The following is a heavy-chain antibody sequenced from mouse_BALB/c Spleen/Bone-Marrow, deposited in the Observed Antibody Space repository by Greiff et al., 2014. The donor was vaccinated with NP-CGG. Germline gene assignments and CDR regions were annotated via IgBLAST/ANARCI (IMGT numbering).Heavy chain of an antibody. CDR2: IDPANGNT. CDR1: GFNIKDTY. Sequence: EVKLQESGAELVKPGASVKLSCTASGFNIKDTYMHWVKQRPEQGLEWIGRIDPANGNTKYDPKSQGKATITADTSSNTAYLQLSSLTSEDTAVYYCARWEYYAMDYWGQGTSVTVSS. V-gene: IGHV14-3*02. CDR3: ARWEYYAMDY. D-gene: IGHD4-1*01. J-gene: IGHJ4*01.